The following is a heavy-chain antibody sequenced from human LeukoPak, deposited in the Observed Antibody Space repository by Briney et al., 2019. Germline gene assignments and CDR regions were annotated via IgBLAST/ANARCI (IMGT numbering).Heavy chain of an antibody. CDR1: GFTFSSYE. J-gene: IGHJ4*02. Sequence: GGSLRLSCAASGFTFSSYEMNWVRQAPGKGLEWVSYISSSGSTIWYADSVKGRFTISRDNAKNSLHLQMNSLRAEDTAIYYCARDDTVAGNFDYWGQGTLVTVSS. V-gene: IGHV3-48*03. CDR2: ISSSGSTI. D-gene: IGHD6-19*01. CDR3: ARDDTVAGNFDY.